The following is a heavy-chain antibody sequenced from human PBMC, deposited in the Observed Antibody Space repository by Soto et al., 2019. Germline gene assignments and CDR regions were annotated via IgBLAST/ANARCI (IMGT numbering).Heavy chain of an antibody. CDR1: GYTFTSYA. V-gene: IGHV1-3*05. J-gene: IGHJ5*02. Sequence: QVQLVQSGAEERKPGASVKVSCKSSGYTFTSYAMHWVRQAPGQRLEWMGWINAGNGNTKYSPKFQGRVTITRDTSANTAYMELSSLRSEDTAVYYCARDLSGFDPWGQGTLVTVSS. CDR3: ARDLSGFDP. CDR2: INAGNGNT.